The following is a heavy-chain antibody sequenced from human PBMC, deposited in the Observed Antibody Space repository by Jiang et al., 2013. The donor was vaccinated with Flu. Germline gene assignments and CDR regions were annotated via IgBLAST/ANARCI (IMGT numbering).Heavy chain of an antibody. Sequence: SGGSISSYYWSWIRQPPGKGLGWIGYIYYSGSTNYNPSLKSRVTISVDTSKNQFSLKLSSVTAADTAVYYCASVAPYYYTLDVWGQGTLVTVSS. J-gene: IGHJ4*02. CDR3: ASVAPYYYTLDV. V-gene: IGHV4-59*01. CDR1: GGSISSYY. CDR2: IYYSGST. D-gene: IGHD3-10*01.